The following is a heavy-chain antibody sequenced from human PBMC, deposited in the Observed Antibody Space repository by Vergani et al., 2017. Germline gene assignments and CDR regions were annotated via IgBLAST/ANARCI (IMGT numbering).Heavy chain of an antibody. CDR2: IYVSGIT. CDR3: ARDSKQLRRRAFDL. J-gene: IGHJ3*01. D-gene: IGHD4-23*01. Sequence: QLQESGPGLVKPSATLSLTCSVSGASIRSSNYYWGWIRQPAGKGLEWIGRIYVSGITDYNSSLQSRVSMSVDTSKNQFSLTLTSVTAADTAVYYCARDSKQLRRRAFDLWGQGTMVTVSS. CDR1: GASIRSSNYY. V-gene: IGHV4-61*02.